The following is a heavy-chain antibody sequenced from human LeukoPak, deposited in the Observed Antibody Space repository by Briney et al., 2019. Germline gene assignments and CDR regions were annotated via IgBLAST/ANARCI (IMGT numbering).Heavy chain of an antibody. CDR2: LYSGGNS. V-gene: IGHV3-66*01. CDR1: GFTVSSYY. J-gene: IGHJ6*02. D-gene: IGHD4-11*01. Sequence: GGSLRLSCAASGFTVSSYYMTWVRQAPGKGLEWVSVLYSGGNSYYADSVKGRVAISRDNSKNTVFLQMNSVRAEDTAVYYCARSYSNHLLGMDVWGQGTTVTVSS. CDR3: ARSYSNHLLGMDV.